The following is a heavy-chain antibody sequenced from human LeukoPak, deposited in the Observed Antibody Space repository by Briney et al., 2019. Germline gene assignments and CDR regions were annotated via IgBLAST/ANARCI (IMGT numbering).Heavy chain of an antibody. CDR3: ARGGGTIFGVVTQVDP. CDR1: GGSISSGAYY. D-gene: IGHD3-3*01. J-gene: IGHJ5*02. V-gene: IGHV4-31*03. Sequence: PSQTLSLTCTVSGGSISSGAYYWTWIRQHPGKGLEWIGYIYYSGSTYYNPSLKSRVTILVDTSKNQFSLKLSSVTAADTAVYYCARGGGTIFGVVTQVDPWGQGTLVTVSS. CDR2: IYYSGST.